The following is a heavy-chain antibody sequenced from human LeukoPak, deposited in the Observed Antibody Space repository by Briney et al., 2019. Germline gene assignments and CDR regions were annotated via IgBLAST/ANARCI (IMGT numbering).Heavy chain of an antibody. CDR3: ARGTYYYDSSGYYPDY. CDR1: GFTFSSYA. V-gene: IGHV3-30-3*01. CDR2: ILYDGSNK. J-gene: IGHJ4*02. Sequence: GGSLRLSCAASGFTFSSYAMHWVRQAPGKGLEWVAVILYDGSNKYYADSVKDRFTISRDNSKNTLYLQMNSLRAEDTAVYYCARGTYYYDSSGYYPDYWGQGTLVTVSS. D-gene: IGHD3-22*01.